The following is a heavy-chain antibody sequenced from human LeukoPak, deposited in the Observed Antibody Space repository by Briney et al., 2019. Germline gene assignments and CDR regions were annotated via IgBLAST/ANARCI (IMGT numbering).Heavy chain of an antibody. CDR1: GYTFTSYG. CDR3: ARSSGRSPNREYMDV. J-gene: IGHJ6*03. D-gene: IGHD1-14*01. V-gene: IGHV1-18*01. CDR2: ISAYNGNT. Sequence: PSVKVSCKASGYTFTSYGISWVRQAPGQGLEWMGWISAYNGNTNYAQKLQGRVTMTRDTSTSTVYMELSSLRSEDTAIYYCARSSGRSPNREYMDVWGKGTTVTVSS.